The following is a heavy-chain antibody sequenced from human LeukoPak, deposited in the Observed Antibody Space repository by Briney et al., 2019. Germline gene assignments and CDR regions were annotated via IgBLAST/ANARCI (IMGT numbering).Heavy chain of an antibody. CDR1: GLTFSDFW. J-gene: IGHJ4*02. CDR3: ATGHSYGYDY. Sequence: GGSLRLSCAASGLTFSDFWMHWVRQPPGKGLVWVALVKGDGRTTIYADSVKGRFTISRDNAKNTLSLQMNSLRADDSGVYYCATGHSYGYDYWGQGVLVTVSS. V-gene: IGHV3-74*01. CDR2: VKGDGRTT. D-gene: IGHD5-18*01.